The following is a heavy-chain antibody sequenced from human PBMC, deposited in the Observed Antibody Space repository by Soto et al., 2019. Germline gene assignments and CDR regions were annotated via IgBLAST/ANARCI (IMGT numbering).Heavy chain of an antibody. V-gene: IGHV3-30-3*01. CDR1: GFIFSSYV. D-gene: IGHD6-6*01. CDR3: ARASPYSSSSPYYYYYAMDV. Sequence: QVQLVESGGGVVQPGRSLRLSCAASGFIFSSYVMHWVRQAPGKGLEWVAVISYDGSNKYYADSVKGRFTISRENSKNTLYLQMNSLRADDTAVYYCARASPYSSSSPYYYYYAMDVWGPGTTVTVSS. CDR2: ISYDGSNK. J-gene: IGHJ6*02.